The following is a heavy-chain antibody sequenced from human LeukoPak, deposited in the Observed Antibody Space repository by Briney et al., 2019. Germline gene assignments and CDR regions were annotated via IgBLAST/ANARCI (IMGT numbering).Heavy chain of an antibody. V-gene: IGHV5-51*01. Sequence: PGESLKISCKGSGYIFTNYWIGWVRQMPGIGLGWMGIIYPGDSDFKYSPSFQGQVTISADKSISTAYLQWSSLKASDTAMYYCARGEMATTHPYFDYWGQGTLVTVSS. D-gene: IGHD5-24*01. CDR2: IYPGDSDF. CDR3: ARGEMATTHPYFDY. CDR1: GYIFTNYW. J-gene: IGHJ4*02.